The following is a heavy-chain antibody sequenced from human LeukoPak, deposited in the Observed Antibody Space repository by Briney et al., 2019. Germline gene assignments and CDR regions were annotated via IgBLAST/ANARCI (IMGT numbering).Heavy chain of an antibody. CDR3: ARGRRGYYYDSSGYYYDY. CDR1: GFTFSSYD. Sequence: GSLRLSCAASGFTFSSYDMHWVRQATGKGLEWVSAIGTAGDTYYPGSVKGRFTISRENAKNSLYLQMNSLRAGDTAVYYCARGRRGYYYDSSGYYYDYWGQGTLVTVSS. D-gene: IGHD3-22*01. J-gene: IGHJ4*02. V-gene: IGHV3-13*01. CDR2: IGTAGDT.